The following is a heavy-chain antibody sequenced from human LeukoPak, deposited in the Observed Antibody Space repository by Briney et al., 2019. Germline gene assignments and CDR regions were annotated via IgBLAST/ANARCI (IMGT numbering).Heavy chain of an antibody. J-gene: IGHJ5*02. D-gene: IGHD3-10*01. V-gene: IGHV4-34*01. CDR3: ASRYGSGYNWFDP. CDR2: INHSGST. CDR1: GGSFSGYY. Sequence: PSETLSLTCAVYGGSFSGYYWSWIRQPPGKGLEWIGEINHSGSTNYNPSLESRVTISVDTSKNQFSLKLSSVTAADTAVYYCASRYGSGYNWFDPWGQGTLVTVSS.